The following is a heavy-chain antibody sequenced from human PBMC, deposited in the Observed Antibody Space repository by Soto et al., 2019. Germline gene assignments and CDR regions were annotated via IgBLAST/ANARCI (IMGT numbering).Heavy chain of an antibody. CDR3: AKRFRGVLLNPEVD. J-gene: IGHJ4*02. D-gene: IGHD3-10*01. V-gene: IGHV3-23*01. CDR1: GLTFSSYA. Sequence: EVQLLESGGDLVQPGGSLRLSCAASGLTFSSYAMSWVRQAPGKGLEWVAVISGSGGYTDYADSVKGRFTISRDNAKNTLCLQMNSLRAEDTALYYCAKRFRGVLLNPEVDWGQGTLVTVSS. CDR2: ISGSGGYT.